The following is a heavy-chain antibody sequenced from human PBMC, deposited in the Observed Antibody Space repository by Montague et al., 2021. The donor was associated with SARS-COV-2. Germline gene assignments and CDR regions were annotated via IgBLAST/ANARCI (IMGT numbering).Heavy chain of an antibody. CDR1: GGSISSYY. CDR2: IYSSGST. Sequence: SETLSLTCTVSGGSISSYYWSWIRQPAGKGLEWIGRIYSSGSTNXNPSLKSRVTMSVDPSKSQFSLKLTSGTAADTAVYYCARVGTLVRGVFISDARDVWGQGTPVTVSS. V-gene: IGHV4-4*07. D-gene: IGHD3-10*01. CDR3: ARVGTLVRGVFISDARDV. J-gene: IGHJ6*02.